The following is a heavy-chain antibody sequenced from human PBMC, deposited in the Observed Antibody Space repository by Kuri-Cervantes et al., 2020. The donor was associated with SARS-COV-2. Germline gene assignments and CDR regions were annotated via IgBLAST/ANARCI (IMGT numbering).Heavy chain of an antibody. CDR1: GYTFTGYY. CDR2: INPNSGGT. Sequence: ASVTVSCKASGYTFTGYYMHWVRQAPGQGLEWMGWINPNSGGTNYAQKFQGWVTMTRDTSISTAYMELSRLRSEDTAVYYCARSRLTGYYYYGMDVWGQGTTVTVSS. V-gene: IGHV1-2*04. CDR3: ARSRLTGYYYYGMDV. J-gene: IGHJ6*02. D-gene: IGHD2-8*01.